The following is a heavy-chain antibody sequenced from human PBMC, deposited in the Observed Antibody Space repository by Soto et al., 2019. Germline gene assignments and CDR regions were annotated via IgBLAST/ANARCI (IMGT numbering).Heavy chain of an antibody. CDR1: GGSISSSSYY. J-gene: IGHJ4*02. CDR3: ARHASGWYSRFDY. D-gene: IGHD6-19*01. CDR2: IYYSGST. V-gene: IGHV4-39*01. Sequence: QLQLQESGPGLVKPSETLSLTCTVSGGSISSSSYYWGWIRQPPGKGLEWIGTIYYSGSTYYNPSLKRRVTISVDTSKNQFALKLSSVTAADTAVYYCARHASGWYSRFDYWGQGTLVTVSS.